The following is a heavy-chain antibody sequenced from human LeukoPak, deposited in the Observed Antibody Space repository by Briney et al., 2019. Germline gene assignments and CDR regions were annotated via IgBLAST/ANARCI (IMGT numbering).Heavy chain of an antibody. CDR3: ARERSYFPY. V-gene: IGHV4-59*01. CDR2: MYYSGSP. Sequence: PSETLSLTCTVSGGSIDSYYWSWIRRPPGKGLEWIGYMYYSGSPNYNPSLKSRVTISFDTSKNQFSLKLSSVTAADTAVYFCARERSYFPYWGQGALVTVSS. D-gene: IGHD1-26*01. J-gene: IGHJ4*02. CDR1: GGSIDSYY.